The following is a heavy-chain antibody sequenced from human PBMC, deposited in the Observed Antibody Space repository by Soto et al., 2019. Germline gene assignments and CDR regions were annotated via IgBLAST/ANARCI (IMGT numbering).Heavy chain of an antibody. CDR2: IYYDGST. D-gene: IGHD6-25*01. V-gene: IGHV4-59*01. Sequence: HVQLQESGPGLVKPSEPLSLTCTVSGGSISTYYWSWIRKPPRTGLEWIGYIYYDGSTSYNPCRRSQVAISVATPKNQFALILSSVASADTAVYCCARDQLGCGLCGWFDPWGQGTPVTVSS. J-gene: IGHJ5*02. CDR1: GGSISTYY. CDR3: ARDQLGCGLCGWFDP.